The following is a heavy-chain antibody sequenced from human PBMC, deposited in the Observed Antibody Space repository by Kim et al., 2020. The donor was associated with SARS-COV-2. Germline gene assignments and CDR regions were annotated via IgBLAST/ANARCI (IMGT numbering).Heavy chain of an antibody. Sequence: GGSLRLSCAASGFTFSSYAMSWVRQAPGKGLEWVSAISGSGGSTYYADSVKGRFTISRDNSKNTLYLQMNSLRAEDTAVYYCAKPIKYGMATSYYYYYGMDVWGQGTTVTVSS. CDR1: GFTFSSYA. D-gene: IGHD5-12*01. CDR2: ISGSGGST. V-gene: IGHV3-23*01. J-gene: IGHJ6*02. CDR3: AKPIKYGMATSYYYYYGMDV.